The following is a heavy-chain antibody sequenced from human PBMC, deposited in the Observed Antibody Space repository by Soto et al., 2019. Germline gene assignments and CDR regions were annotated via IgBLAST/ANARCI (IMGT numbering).Heavy chain of an antibody. J-gene: IGHJ4*02. V-gene: IGHV4-30-2*01. D-gene: IGHD3-22*01. CDR2: IYHSGST. Sequence: SETLSLTCTVSGGSISSGDYYWSWIRQPPGKGLEWIGYIYHSGSTYYNPSLKSRVTISVDRSKNQFSLKLSSVTAADTAVYYCARVRPSHPPYYYDSSGYYFDYWGQGTLVTVSS. CDR3: ARVRPSHPPYYYDSSGYYFDY. CDR1: GGSISSGDYY.